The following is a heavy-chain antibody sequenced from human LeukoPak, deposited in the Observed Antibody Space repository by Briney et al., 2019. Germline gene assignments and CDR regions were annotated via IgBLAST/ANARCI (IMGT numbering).Heavy chain of an antibody. V-gene: IGHV5-51*01. CDR1: GYSFTSYW. Sequence: GESLKISCKGSGYSFTSYWIGWVRQMPGKGLEWMGIIYPGDSDTRYSPSFQGQVTISADKSISTAYLQWSSLKASDTAMYYCARQSVCSSTSCPEYFQHWGQGTLVTVSS. CDR3: ARQSVCSSTSCPEYFQH. D-gene: IGHD2-2*01. CDR2: IYPGDSDT. J-gene: IGHJ1*01.